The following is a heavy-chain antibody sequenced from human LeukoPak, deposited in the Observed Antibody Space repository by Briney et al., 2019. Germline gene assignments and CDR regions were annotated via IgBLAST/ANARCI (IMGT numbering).Heavy chain of an antibody. V-gene: IGHV3-21*01. D-gene: IGHD2-2*01. J-gene: IGHJ6*02. CDR1: DSTFSSFS. CDR3: ARDRSTSRYYHGMDV. CDR2: ISSRSAHI. Sequence: AGGSLRLSCAASDSTFSSFSMRWVRQAPGKGLFWVAAISSRSAHIYYADSVKGRFTISRDNAKKSLYLEMNNLRADDTAVYYCARDRSTSRYYHGMDVWGPGTTAIVSS.